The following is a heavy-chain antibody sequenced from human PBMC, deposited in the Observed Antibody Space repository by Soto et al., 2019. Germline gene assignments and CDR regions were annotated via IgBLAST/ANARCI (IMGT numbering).Heavy chain of an antibody. Sequence: EVQLLESGGGLVQPGGSLRLSCAASGFTFSSYAMSWVRQAPGKGLEWVSAISWNSGSIGYADSVKGRFTISRDNAKNSLYLQMNSLRAEDTALYYCAKGIHYDFWSGYYPDYWGQGTLVTVSS. V-gene: IGHV3-9*01. J-gene: IGHJ4*02. CDR3: AKGIHYDFWSGYYPDY. CDR1: GFTFSSYA. D-gene: IGHD3-3*01. CDR2: ISWNSGSI.